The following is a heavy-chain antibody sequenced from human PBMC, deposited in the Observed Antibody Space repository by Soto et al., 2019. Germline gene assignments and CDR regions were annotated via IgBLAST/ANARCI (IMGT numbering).Heavy chain of an antibody. V-gene: IGHV3-33*01. D-gene: IGHD3-22*01. CDR3: ARDMYYYDSSGYSNGAFDY. J-gene: IGHJ4*02. CDR2: IWYDGSNK. CDR1: GFTFSSYG. Sequence: GGSLRLSCAASGFTFSSYGMHWVRQAPGKGLEWVAVIWYDGSNKYYADPVKGRFTISRDNSKNTLYLQMNSLRAEDTAVYYCARDMYYYDSSGYSNGAFDYWGQGTLVTVSS.